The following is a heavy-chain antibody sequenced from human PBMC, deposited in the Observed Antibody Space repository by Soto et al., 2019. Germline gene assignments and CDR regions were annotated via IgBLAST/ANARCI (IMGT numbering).Heavy chain of an antibody. D-gene: IGHD4-17*01. J-gene: IGHJ6*02. CDR1: GGSISSYY. CDR2: IYYSGST. CDR3: AREKRTVTRSAWGMDV. Sequence: SETLSLTCTVSGGSISSYYWSWIRQPPGKGLEWIGYIYYSGSTNYNPSLKSRVTISVDTSKNHFSLKLGSVTAADTAVYYCAREKRTVTRSAWGMDVWGQGTTVTVSS. V-gene: IGHV4-59*01.